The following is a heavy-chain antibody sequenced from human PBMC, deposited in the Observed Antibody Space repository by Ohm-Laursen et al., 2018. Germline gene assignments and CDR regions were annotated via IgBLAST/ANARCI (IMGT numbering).Heavy chain of an antibody. Sequence: SLRLSCAASGFTFDDYTMHWVRQAPGKGLEWVSGISWNSGMLGYADSVKGRFTISRDNAKNSLYLLMNNLRAEDTALYYCAKMINSGWSSWFDPWGQGTLVTVSS. D-gene: IGHD6-19*01. J-gene: IGHJ5*02. CDR2: ISWNSGML. CDR1: GFTFDDYT. V-gene: IGHV3-9*01. CDR3: AKMINSGWSSWFDP.